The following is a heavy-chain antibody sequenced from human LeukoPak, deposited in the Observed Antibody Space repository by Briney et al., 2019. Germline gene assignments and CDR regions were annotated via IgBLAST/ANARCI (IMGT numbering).Heavy chain of an antibody. V-gene: IGHV4-39*01. CDR1: GGSISSSSYY. D-gene: IGHD1-1*01. CDR2: IYYSGST. Sequence: PSETLSLTCTVSGGSISSSSYYWGWIRQPPGKGLEWIGSIYYSGSTYYNPSLKSRVTISVDTSKNQFSLKLSSVTAADTAVYYCARQPWGTGIDYWGQGTLVTVSS. CDR3: ARQPWGTGIDY. J-gene: IGHJ4*02.